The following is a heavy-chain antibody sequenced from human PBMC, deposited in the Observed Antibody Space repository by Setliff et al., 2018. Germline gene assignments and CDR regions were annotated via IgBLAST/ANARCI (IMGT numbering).Heavy chain of an antibody. D-gene: IGHD1-20*01. Sequence: ASVKVSCKASGYTFSSYSMHWVRQAPGQRLEWMGWINAANENKQYSKKFRGRLTITRDTSASTAYMELSSLRSEDTALYYCARYNWNTNWFDPWGQGTLVTVSS. CDR2: INAANENK. J-gene: IGHJ5*02. V-gene: IGHV1-3*01. CDR1: GYTFSSYS. CDR3: ARYNWNTNWFDP.